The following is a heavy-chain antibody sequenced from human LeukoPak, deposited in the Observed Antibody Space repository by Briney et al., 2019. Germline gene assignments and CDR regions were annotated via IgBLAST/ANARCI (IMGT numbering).Heavy chain of an antibody. CDR1: GFTFSSYA. V-gene: IGHV3-23*01. D-gene: IGHD2-2*01. CDR2: ISGSGGST. CDR3: AKSTIYCSSTSCYTYYYGMDV. J-gene: IGHJ6*02. Sequence: GGSLRLSCAASGFTFSSYAMSWVRQAPGKGLEWVSAISGSGGSTYYADSVKGRFTISRDNSKNTLYLQMNSLRAEDTAVYYCAKSTIYCSSTSCYTYYYGMDVWGQGTTVTVSS.